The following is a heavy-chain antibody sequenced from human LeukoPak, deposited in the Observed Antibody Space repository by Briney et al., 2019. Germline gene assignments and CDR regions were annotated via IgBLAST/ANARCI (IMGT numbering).Heavy chain of an antibody. CDR3: ARAPWGAADTAVVNFDY. Sequence: GGSLRLSCAASGFTFSSYSMNWVRQAPGKGLEWVAVISYDGSNKYYADSVKGRFTISRDNSKNTLFLQMNSLRVEDTAVYYCARAPWGAADTAVVNFDYWGQGTLVAVSS. J-gene: IGHJ4*02. CDR1: GFTFSSYS. CDR2: ISYDGSNK. V-gene: IGHV3-30*03. D-gene: IGHD5-18*01.